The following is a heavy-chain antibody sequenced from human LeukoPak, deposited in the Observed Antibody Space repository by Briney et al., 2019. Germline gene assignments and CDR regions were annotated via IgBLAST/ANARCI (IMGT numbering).Heavy chain of an antibody. D-gene: IGHD4-23*01. CDR2: IHYSGIT. J-gene: IGHJ4*02. Sequence: PSETLSLTCTVSGGSISSYYWSWIRQPPGKGLELIGYIHYSGITNYNPSLKSRVTISMDTSKNQFSLKLSSVAAADTAIYYCARHISYGGDSAFGYWGQGTLVTVSS. CDR3: ARHISYGGDSAFGY. CDR1: GGSISSYY. V-gene: IGHV4-59*08.